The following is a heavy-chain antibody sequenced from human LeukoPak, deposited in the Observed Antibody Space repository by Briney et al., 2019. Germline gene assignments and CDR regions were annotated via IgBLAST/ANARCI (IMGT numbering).Heavy chain of an antibody. CDR1: GGSFSGYY. Sequence: SETLSLTCAVSGGSFSGYYWSWIRQPPGKGLEWIGEINHSGSTNYNPSLKSRVTISVDTSKNQFSLKLSSVTAAATAVYCCAREGVVGAYGHFDYWGQGTLVTVPS. J-gene: IGHJ4*02. D-gene: IGHD2-15*01. V-gene: IGHV4-34*01. CDR3: AREGVVGAYGHFDY. CDR2: INHSGST.